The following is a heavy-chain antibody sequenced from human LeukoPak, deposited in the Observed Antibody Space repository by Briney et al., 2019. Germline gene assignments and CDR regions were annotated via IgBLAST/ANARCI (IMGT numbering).Heavy chain of an antibody. CDR1: GFSFSGYS. J-gene: IGHJ4*02. Sequence: GVLRLSCAASGFSFSGYSMNWVRQAPGKGLEWVSSISTGSSYIYYADSVKGRFTISRENAKNSLYLQMNSLRAEDTAVYYCARDSTPYDSSGYCYDYWGQGILVTVSS. V-gene: IGHV3-21*01. D-gene: IGHD3-22*01. CDR3: ARDSTPYDSSGYCYDY. CDR2: ISTGSSYI.